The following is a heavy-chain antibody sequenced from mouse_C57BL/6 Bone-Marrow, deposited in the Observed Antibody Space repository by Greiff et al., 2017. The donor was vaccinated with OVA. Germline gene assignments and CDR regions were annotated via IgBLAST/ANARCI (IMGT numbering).Heavy chain of an antibody. CDR2: INPNNGGT. J-gene: IGHJ2*01. Sequence: EVQLQQSGPELVKPGASVKISCKASGYTFTDYYMNWVKQSHGKSLEWIGDINPNNGGTSYNQKFKGKATLTVDKSSSTAYMELRSLTSEDSAVYYCARGYYGIPYYFDYWGQGTTLTVSS. D-gene: IGHD2-1*01. CDR1: GYTFTDYY. V-gene: IGHV1-26*01. CDR3: ARGYYGIPYYFDY.